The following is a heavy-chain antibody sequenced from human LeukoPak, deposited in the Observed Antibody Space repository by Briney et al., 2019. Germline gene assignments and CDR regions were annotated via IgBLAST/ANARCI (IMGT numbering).Heavy chain of an antibody. D-gene: IGHD6-19*01. J-gene: IGHJ4*02. CDR2: ISASDGST. CDR3: AKLTSGWFEDF. V-gene: IGHV3-23*01. CDR1: GFTFSDYY. Sequence: PGGSLRLSCAASGFTFSDYYMSWIRQAPGKGLEWVSAISASDGSTYYVDSVKGRFTISRDLSKNTLYLQMNSLRAEDTAVYYCAKLTSGWFEDFWGQGTLVTVSS.